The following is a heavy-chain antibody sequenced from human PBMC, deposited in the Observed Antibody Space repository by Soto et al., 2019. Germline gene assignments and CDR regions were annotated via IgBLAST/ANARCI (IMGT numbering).Heavy chain of an antibody. CDR1: GYTFTGYY. D-gene: IGHD3-3*01. CDR2: INPNSGGT. CDR3: ARDKIAIFGVVHGPRPLDGMDV. J-gene: IGHJ6*02. V-gene: IGHV1-2*04. Sequence: GASVKVSCKASGYTFTGYYMHWVRQAPGQGLEWMGWINPNSGGTNYAQKFQGWVTMTRDTSISTAYMELSRLRSDDTAVYYCARDKIAIFGVVHGPRPLDGMDVWGQGTTVTVS.